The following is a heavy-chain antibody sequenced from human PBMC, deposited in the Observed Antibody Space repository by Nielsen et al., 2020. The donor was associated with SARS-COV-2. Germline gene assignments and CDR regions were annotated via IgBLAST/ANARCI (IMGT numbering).Heavy chain of an antibody. Sequence: GGSLRLSCVASGFTFSDYYMTWIRQAPGKGLEWVSYISGSGGTIYYTDSVEGRFIISRDNAKNSLYLQMNSLRAEDTAVYYCAGDLIGYDNWFDPWGQGTLVTVSS. CDR3: AGDLIGYDNWFDP. CDR2: ISGSGGTI. J-gene: IGHJ5*02. V-gene: IGHV3-11*01. D-gene: IGHD5-12*01. CDR1: GFTFSDYY.